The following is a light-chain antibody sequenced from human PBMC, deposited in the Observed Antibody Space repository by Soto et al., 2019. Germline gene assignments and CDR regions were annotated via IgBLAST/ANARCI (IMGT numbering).Light chain of an antibody. CDR1: QGISSY. CDR2: AAS. V-gene: IGKV1-9*01. J-gene: IGKJ2*01. Sequence: IQLTQSPSSLSASVCDRVTITCRASQGISSYLAWYQQKPWKAPKLLIYAASTLQSGVPSRFSGSGSGTDFTLTISSLQPEDFATYYCQQLNNYPRTFGQGTKLEIK. CDR3: QQLNNYPRT.